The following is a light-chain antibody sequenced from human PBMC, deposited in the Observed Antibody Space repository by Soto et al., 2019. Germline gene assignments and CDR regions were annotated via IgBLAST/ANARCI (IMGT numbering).Light chain of an antibody. CDR1: QNINNW. V-gene: IGKV1-5*01. Sequence: DIQMTQSPSTLSASVGDRVTITCRASQNINNWLAWYQQTPEKAPKLLIYDAFSLESGVPSRFSGRGSGTEFTLTISSLQPGDFATYYCQQYHTFYTFGQGTKLQIK. J-gene: IGKJ2*01. CDR2: DAF. CDR3: QQYHTFYT.